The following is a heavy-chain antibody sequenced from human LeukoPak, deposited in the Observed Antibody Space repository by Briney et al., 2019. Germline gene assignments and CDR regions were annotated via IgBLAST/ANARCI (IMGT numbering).Heavy chain of an antibody. Sequence: SQTLSLTCTVSGGSISSGGYYWSWIRQHPGKGLEWIGYIYYSGSTYYNPSLKSRVTISVDTPKNQFSLKLSSVTAADTAVYYCAREVVPAAILDYWGQGTLVTVSS. V-gene: IGHV4-31*03. CDR2: IYYSGST. J-gene: IGHJ4*02. CDR1: GGSISSGGYY. D-gene: IGHD2-2*01. CDR3: AREVVPAAILDY.